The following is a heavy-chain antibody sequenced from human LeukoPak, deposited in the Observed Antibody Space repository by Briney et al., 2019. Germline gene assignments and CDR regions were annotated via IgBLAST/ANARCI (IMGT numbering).Heavy chain of an antibody. CDR2: INPNSGGT. CDR1: GYTFTGYY. Sequence: ASVKVSCKASGYTFTGYYMHWVRQAPGQGLEWMGWINPNSGGTNYAQKFQGRVTMTRDTSISTAYMELSRLRSDDTAVYYCARDWGYCSGGSCYGTHTNYWGQGTLVTVSS. V-gene: IGHV1-2*02. J-gene: IGHJ4*02. CDR3: ARDWGYCSGGSCYGTHTNY. D-gene: IGHD2-15*01.